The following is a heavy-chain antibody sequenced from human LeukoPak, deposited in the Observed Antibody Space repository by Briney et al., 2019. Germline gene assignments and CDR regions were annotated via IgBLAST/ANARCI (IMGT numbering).Heavy chain of an antibody. CDR3: AKFPGTVTKYYFDY. J-gene: IGHJ4*02. D-gene: IGHD4-11*01. CDR2: ISGSGGST. V-gene: IGHV3-23*01. Sequence: PGGFLRLSCAASGFTFSSYAMSWVRRAPGKGLEWVSAISGSGGSTYYADSVKGRFTISRDNSKNTLYLQMNSLRAEDTAVYYCAKFPGTVTKYYFDYWGQGTLVTVSS. CDR1: GFTFSSYA.